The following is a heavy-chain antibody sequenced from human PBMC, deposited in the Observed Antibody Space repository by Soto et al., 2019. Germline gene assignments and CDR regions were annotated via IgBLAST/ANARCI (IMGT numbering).Heavy chain of an antibody. CDR2: ISGSGDST. CDR1: GFTFSSYA. V-gene: IGHV3-23*01. J-gene: IGHJ2*01. D-gene: IGHD4-17*01. Sequence: EVQLLESGGGLVQPGGSLRLSCAASGFTFSSYAMSWVRQAPGKGLEWVSAISGSGDSTYYADSVKGRFTISRDNSKNTQYLQMNILRAEDTAVYYCAKRTVGWYFDLWGSGTLVTVSS. CDR3: AKRTVGWYFDL.